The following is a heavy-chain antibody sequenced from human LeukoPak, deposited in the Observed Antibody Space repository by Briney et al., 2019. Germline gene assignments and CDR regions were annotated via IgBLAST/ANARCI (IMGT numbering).Heavy chain of an antibody. D-gene: IGHD6-19*01. V-gene: IGHV1-3*01. CDR2: INAGNGNT. CDR3: ARGVAVADSFDY. J-gene: IGHJ4*02. Sequence: ASVKVSCKASGYTFTSYAMHWVRQAPGQRLEWMGWINAGNGNTKYSQKCQGRVTITRDTSASTAYMELSSLRSEDTAVYYCARGVAVADSFDYWGQGTLVTVSS. CDR1: GYTFTSYA.